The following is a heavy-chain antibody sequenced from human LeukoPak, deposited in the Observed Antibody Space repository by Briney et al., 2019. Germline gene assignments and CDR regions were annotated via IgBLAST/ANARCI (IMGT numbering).Heavy chain of an antibody. V-gene: IGHV4-59*01. J-gene: IGHJ4*02. CDR3: AGAHLPYYYGSGIYFDY. CDR1: GGSISSYY. Sequence: PSETLSLTCTVSGGSISSYYWSWIRQPPGKGLEWIGYIYYSGSTNYNPSLKSRVTISVDTSKNQFSLKLSSVTAADTAVYYCAGAHLPYYYGSGIYFDYWGQGTLVTVSS. D-gene: IGHD3-10*01. CDR2: IYYSGST.